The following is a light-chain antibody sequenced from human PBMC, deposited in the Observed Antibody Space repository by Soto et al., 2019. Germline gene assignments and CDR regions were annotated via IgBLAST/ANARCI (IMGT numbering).Light chain of an antibody. CDR3: QQYYSYSM. CDR1: QSMNDW. V-gene: IGKV1-5*03. J-gene: IGKJ1*01. CDR2: TSS. Sequence: DIQMTQSPSTLYASVGDRVTITCRASQSMNDWLAWYQQKPGKAPTLLIYTSSKLQSGVPSRFSGSGSGTEINLTISSQQADDFATYNYQQYYSYSMFGQGTTVEVK.